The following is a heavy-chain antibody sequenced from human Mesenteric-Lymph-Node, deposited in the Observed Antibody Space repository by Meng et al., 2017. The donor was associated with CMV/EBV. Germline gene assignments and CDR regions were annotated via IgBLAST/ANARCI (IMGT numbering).Heavy chain of an antibody. CDR3: ARDSQSTLRGYSYGSVNYFDY. D-gene: IGHD5-18*01. CDR2: ISSSSSYI. J-gene: IGHJ4*02. Sequence: GGSLRLSCAASGFTFSSYSMNWVRQAPGKGLEWVSSISSSSSYIYYADSVKGRFTISRDNSKNTLYLQMNSLRAEDTAVYYCARDSQSTLRGYSYGSVNYFDYWGQGTLVTVSS. V-gene: IGHV3-21*04. CDR1: GFTFSSYS.